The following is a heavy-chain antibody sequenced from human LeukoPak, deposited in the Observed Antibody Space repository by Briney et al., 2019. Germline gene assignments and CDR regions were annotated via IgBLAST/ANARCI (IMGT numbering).Heavy chain of an antibody. Sequence: GGSLRLSCAASGFTFSSYSMNWVRQAPGKGLEWVSSISSSSSYIYYADSVKGRFTISRDNAKNSLYLQMNSLRAEDTAVYYCAREDTAMIRHQEMAFDIWGQGTMVTVSS. CDR1: GFTFSSYS. V-gene: IGHV3-21*01. J-gene: IGHJ3*02. D-gene: IGHD5-18*01. CDR2: ISSSSSYI. CDR3: AREDTAMIRHQEMAFDI.